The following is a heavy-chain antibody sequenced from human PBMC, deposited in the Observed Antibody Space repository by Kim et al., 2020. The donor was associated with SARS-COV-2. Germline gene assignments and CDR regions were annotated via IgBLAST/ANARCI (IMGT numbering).Heavy chain of an antibody. CDR3: ASITIFGVAESR. V-gene: IGHV3-23*01. D-gene: IGHD3-3*01. Sequence: GGSLRLSCAASGFTFSSYAMSWVRQAPGKGLEWVSAISGSGGSTYYADSVKGRFTISRDNSKNTLYLQMNSLRAEDTAVYYCASITIFGVAESRWGQGTLVSVSS. CDR1: GFTFSSYA. J-gene: IGHJ4*02. CDR2: ISGSGGST.